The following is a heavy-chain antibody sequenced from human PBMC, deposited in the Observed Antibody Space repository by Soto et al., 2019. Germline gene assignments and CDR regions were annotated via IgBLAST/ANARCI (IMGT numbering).Heavy chain of an antibody. J-gene: IGHJ6*02. V-gene: IGHV1-2*04. D-gene: IGHD2-2*01. CDR2: INPNSGGT. Sequence: ASVKVSCKASGYTFTGYYMHWVRQAPGQGLEWMGWINPNSGGTNYAQKFQGWVTMTRDTSISTAYMELSRLRSDDTAVYYCARERARRGCSSTSCPRGYYYYGMDVWGQGTTVTVSS. CDR1: GYTFTGYY. CDR3: ARERARRGCSSTSCPRGYYYYGMDV.